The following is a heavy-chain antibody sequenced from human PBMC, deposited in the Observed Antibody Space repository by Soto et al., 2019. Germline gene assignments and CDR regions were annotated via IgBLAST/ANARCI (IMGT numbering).Heavy chain of an antibody. CDR3: VRSRVFIAVAGMATYYYYYGMDV. CDR1: GDSVSSDSAA. Sequence: PSQTLSLTCAISGDSVSSDSAARNWIRQSPSRGLEWLGRTYYRSKWYNDYAVSVNGRITINPDTSKNHFSLQLNSVTPEDTAVYYCVRSRVFIAVAGMATYYYYYGMDVPGQGTTVTVSS. CDR2: TYYRSKWYN. J-gene: IGHJ6*02. D-gene: IGHD6-19*01. V-gene: IGHV6-1*01.